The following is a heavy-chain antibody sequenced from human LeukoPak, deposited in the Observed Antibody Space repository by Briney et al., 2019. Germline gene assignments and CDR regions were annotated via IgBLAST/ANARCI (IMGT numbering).Heavy chain of an antibody. CDR2: ISGVAVSS. D-gene: IGHD5-24*01. V-gene: IGHV3-43*02. J-gene: IGHJ4*02. Sequence: GGSLRISCAASGFMFDDYAMHWVRQVPGRGLEWVSLISGVAVSSFYADSVRGRFTISRDNNNNTLSLQMHSLTSEDTAFYYCAREQFSHTSNFFDNWGQGILVTVSS. CDR3: AREQFSHTSNFFDN. CDR1: GFMFDDYA.